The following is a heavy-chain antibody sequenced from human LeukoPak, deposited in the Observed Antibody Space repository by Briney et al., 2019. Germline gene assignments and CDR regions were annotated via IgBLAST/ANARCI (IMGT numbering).Heavy chain of an antibody. J-gene: IGHJ2*01. Sequence: KPSETLSLTCTVSGGSISSYYWSWIRQPPGKGLEWIGYIYYSGSTNYNPSLKSRVTISVDTSKNQFSLKLSSVTAADTAVYYCARDRYGYCSSTSCPYFDLWGRGTLVTVSS. CDR3: ARDRYGYCSSTSCPYFDL. CDR1: GGSISSYY. D-gene: IGHD2-2*01. CDR2: IYYSGST. V-gene: IGHV4-59*01.